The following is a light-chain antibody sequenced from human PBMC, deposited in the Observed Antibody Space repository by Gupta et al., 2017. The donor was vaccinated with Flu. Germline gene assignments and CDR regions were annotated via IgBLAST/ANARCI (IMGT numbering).Light chain of an antibody. Sequence: DIQMTQSPSSLSASVGDRVTITCRASQSISDYLSWYQHKPGKAPKLLIFAAASLQSGVPSRFSGSGYGKDFTLTISSLQQEDFSAYYCQETYPSPPYTFGQGTKLEVK. V-gene: IGKV1-39*01. CDR3: QETYPSPPYT. CDR2: AAA. CDR1: QSISDY. J-gene: IGKJ2*01.